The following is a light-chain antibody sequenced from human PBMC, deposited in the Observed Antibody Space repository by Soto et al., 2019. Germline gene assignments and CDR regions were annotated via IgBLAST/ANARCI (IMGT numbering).Light chain of an antibody. CDR1: QSLSSY. CDR2: GAS. V-gene: IGKV3-20*01. Sequence: FTQSPVTLSLSPGQRATLSCRASQSLSSYLAWYQQKPGQAPRLLIYGASTRATGIPARFSGSGSGTEFTLTISRLEPEDFGVYYCQQYGSSPITFGQGTRLEI. J-gene: IGKJ5*01. CDR3: QQYGSSPIT.